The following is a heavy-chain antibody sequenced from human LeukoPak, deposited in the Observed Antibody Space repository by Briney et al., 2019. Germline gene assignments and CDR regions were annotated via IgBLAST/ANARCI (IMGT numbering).Heavy chain of an antibody. J-gene: IGHJ4*02. CDR1: GGSVSSGSYY. Sequence: PSETLSLTCSVPGGSVSSGSYYWSWIRQPPGKGLEWIGYIYYSGNTNYNPSLKSRITISLDTSKNQFSLKVSSVTAADTAVYYCATNSGWYDSGTINYWGQGTLVTVSS. CDR3: ATNSGWYDSGTINY. CDR2: IYYSGNT. D-gene: IGHD6-19*01. V-gene: IGHV4-61*01.